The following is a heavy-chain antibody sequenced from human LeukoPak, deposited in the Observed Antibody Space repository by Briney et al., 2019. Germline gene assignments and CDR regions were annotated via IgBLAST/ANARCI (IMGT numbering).Heavy chain of an antibody. J-gene: IGHJ4*02. CDR3: AKAVAGRYFDY. V-gene: IGHV3-9*01. Sequence: GGSLRLSCAASGFTFDDYAMHWVRQAPGMGLEWVSGISWNSGSIGYADSVKGRFTISRDNAKNSLYLQMNSLRAEDTALYYCAKAVAGRYFDYWGQGTLVTVSS. CDR2: ISWNSGSI. CDR1: GFTFDDYA. D-gene: IGHD6-19*01.